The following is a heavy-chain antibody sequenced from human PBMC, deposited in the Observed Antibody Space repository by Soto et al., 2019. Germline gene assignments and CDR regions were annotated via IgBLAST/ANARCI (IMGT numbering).Heavy chain of an antibody. J-gene: IGHJ5*02. V-gene: IGHV1-18*01. Sequence: ASVKVSCKASGYTFTSYGISWVRRAPGQGLEWMGWISAYNGNTNYAQKLQGRVTMTTDTSTSTAYMELRSLRSDDTAVYYCARGAYYYDSSGYRNWFDPWGQGTLVTVSS. CDR1: GYTFTSYG. CDR2: ISAYNGNT. D-gene: IGHD3-22*01. CDR3: ARGAYYYDSSGYRNWFDP.